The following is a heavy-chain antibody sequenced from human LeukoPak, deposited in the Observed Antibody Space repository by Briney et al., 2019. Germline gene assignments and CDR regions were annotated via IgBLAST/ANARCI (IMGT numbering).Heavy chain of an antibody. CDR2: ISYDGSNK. CDR1: GFTFSSYG. CDR3: AKDPPAYSVATPYYFDY. V-gene: IGHV3-30*18. D-gene: IGHD5-12*01. J-gene: IGHJ4*02. Sequence: GGSLRLSCAASGFTFSSYGMHWVRQAPGKGLEWVAVISYDGSNKYYADSVKGRLTISRDNSKNTLYLQMNSLRAEDTAVYYCAKDPPAYSVATPYYFDYWGQGTLVTVSS.